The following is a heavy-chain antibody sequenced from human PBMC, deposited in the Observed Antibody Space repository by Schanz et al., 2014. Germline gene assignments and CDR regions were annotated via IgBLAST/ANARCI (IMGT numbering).Heavy chain of an antibody. D-gene: IGHD2-21*01. CDR1: GFTFSSYG. J-gene: IGHJ3*02. CDR3: ARDGYSVVVISPTESFDI. Sequence: VHLLESGGGLVQPGGSLRLSCAASGFTFSSYGMHWVRQAPGKGLEWVAFINSDGTKRFYADSVKSRFTISRDNSRNTLYLQMNSLRAEDTAVYYCARDGYSVVVISPTESFDIWGQGTMVTVSP. CDR2: INSDGTKR. V-gene: IGHV3-33*08.